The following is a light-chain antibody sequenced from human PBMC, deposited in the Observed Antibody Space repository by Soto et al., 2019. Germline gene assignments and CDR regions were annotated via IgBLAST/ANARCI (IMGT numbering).Light chain of an antibody. CDR2: EVS. Sequence: HSVLTKPPSASGSFGQSVTISCTGTSSDVGGYNYVSWYQQHPGKAPKLMIYEVSERPSGVPDRFSGSKSGNTASLTVSGLQADDEADYYCSSYSGTNYHYVFGTGSKVTVL. CDR3: SSYSGTNYHYV. CDR1: SSDVGGYNY. V-gene: IGLV2-8*01. J-gene: IGLJ1*01.